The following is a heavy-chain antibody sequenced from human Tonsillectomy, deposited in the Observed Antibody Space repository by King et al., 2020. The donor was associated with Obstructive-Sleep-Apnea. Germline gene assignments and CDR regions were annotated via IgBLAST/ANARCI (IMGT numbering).Heavy chain of an antibody. CDR2: MNPNSGNT. CDR1: GYTFTSYD. J-gene: IGHJ4*02. CDR3: AGGIRGSYYYDSSGYHLDY. D-gene: IGHD3-22*01. Sequence: VQLVESGAEVKKPGASVKVSCKASGYTFTSYDINWVRQATGQGLEWVGWMNPNSGNTGYAQKFQGRVTMTRNTSISTAYMELSSLRSEDTAVYYCAGGIRGSYYYDSSGYHLDYWGQGTLVTVSS. V-gene: IGHV1-8*01.